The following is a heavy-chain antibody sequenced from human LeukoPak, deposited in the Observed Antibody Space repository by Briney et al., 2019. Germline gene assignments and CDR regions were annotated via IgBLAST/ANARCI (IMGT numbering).Heavy chain of an antibody. V-gene: IGHV4-39*01. CDR2: IYYSGST. D-gene: IGHD2-15*01. J-gene: IGHJ3*02. Sequence: SETLSLTCTVSGGSISSSSYYWGWIRQPPGTGLEWIGSIYYSGSTYYNPSLKSRVTISVDTSKNQFSLKLSSVTAADTAVYYCARLRGLGPSDAFDIWGQGTMVTVSS. CDR1: GGSISSSSYY. CDR3: ARLRGLGPSDAFDI.